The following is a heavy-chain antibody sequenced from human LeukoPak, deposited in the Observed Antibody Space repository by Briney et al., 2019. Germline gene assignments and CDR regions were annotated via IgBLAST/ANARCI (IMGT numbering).Heavy chain of an antibody. J-gene: IGHJ4*02. CDR3: ARVKPHYGVPL. D-gene: IGHD4-17*01. V-gene: IGHV4-39*07. CDR1: GGSISSSSYY. Sequence: PSETLSLTCTVSGGSISSSSYYWGWIRQPPGKGLEWIGSIYYSGSTYYNPSLKSRVTISVDTSKNQFSLKLNSVTAADTAVYYCARVKPHYGVPLWGQGTLVTVSS. CDR2: IYYSGST.